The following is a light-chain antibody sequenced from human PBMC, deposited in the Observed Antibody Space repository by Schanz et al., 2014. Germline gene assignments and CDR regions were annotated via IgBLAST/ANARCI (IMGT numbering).Light chain of an antibody. V-gene: IGLV2-14*02. CDR1: SSTVGNYNL. CDR3: SSYTSSSTSVV. CDR2: EVN. Sequence: QSALTQPASVSGSPGQSITISCTGTSSTVGNYNLVSWYQQHPGKAPKLLIYEVNKRPSGVPDRFSGSKSGNTASLTVSGLQAEDEADYYCSSYTSSSTSVVFGGGTKLTVL. J-gene: IGLJ2*01.